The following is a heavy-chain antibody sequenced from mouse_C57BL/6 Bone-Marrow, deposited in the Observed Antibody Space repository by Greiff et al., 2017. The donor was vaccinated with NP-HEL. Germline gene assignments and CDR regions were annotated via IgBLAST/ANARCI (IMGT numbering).Heavy chain of an antibody. Sequence: EVKLQQSGAELVRPGASVKLSCTASGFNIKDDYMHWVKQRPEQGLEWIGWIDPENGDTEYASKFQGKATITADTSSNTAYLQLSSLTSEDTAVYYFTTLHITTVVAPFDYWGQGTTLTVSS. CDR2: IDPENGDT. D-gene: IGHD1-1*01. J-gene: IGHJ2*01. CDR3: TTLHITTVVAPFDY. CDR1: GFNIKDDY. V-gene: IGHV14-4*01.